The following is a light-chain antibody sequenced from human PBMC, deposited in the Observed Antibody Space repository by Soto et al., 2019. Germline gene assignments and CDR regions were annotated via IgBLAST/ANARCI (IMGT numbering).Light chain of an antibody. J-gene: IGKJ4*01. Sequence: DIQMTQSPSTLSASVGDRVTITCRANQSISNWLAWYQQRPGKAPNLLIYDASSLQSGVPSRFSGSGYGREFTLSISNLQTDDLATFYCQQYNSSPLTFGGGTKVDIK. CDR2: DAS. V-gene: IGKV1-5*01. CDR3: QQYNSSPLT. CDR1: QSISNW.